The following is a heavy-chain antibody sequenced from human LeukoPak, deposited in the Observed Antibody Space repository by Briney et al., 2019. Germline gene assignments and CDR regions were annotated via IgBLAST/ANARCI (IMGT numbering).Heavy chain of an antibody. D-gene: IGHD3-22*01. CDR2: IYYSGST. Sequence: SETLSLTCSVSGGSISTTSYYWAWIRQPPGKGLEWLGSIYYSGSTYYNPSLTSRVTISVDTSKNQFSLKLSSVTAADTAVYYCARSITMIVVVYQPWGQGTLVTVSS. CDR1: GGSISTTSYY. CDR3: ARSITMIVVVYQP. J-gene: IGHJ5*02. V-gene: IGHV4-39*01.